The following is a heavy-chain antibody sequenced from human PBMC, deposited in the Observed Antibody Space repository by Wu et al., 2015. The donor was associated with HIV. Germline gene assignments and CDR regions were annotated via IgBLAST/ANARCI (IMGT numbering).Heavy chain of an antibody. CDR1: GGTFSSYG. CDR2: IIPIFGTP. CDR3: ARGEYSSSSGRGYFNY. V-gene: IGHV1-69*12. D-gene: IGHD6-6*01. Sequence: QVQLVQSEAEVKKPGSSMKVSCKASGGTFSSYGISWVRQAPGQGLEWMGGIIPIFGTPNYAQKFQGRVTITADESTSTASMELSSLKSEDTAVYYCARGEYSSSSGRGYFNYWGPGNPGHRLL. J-gene: IGHJ4*02.